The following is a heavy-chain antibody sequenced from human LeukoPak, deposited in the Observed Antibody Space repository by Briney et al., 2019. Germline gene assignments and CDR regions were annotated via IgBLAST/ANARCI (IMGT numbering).Heavy chain of an antibody. CDR2: ISSTGST. CDR3: ARQHSSSSARWFDP. J-gene: IGHJ5*02. V-gene: IGHV4-30-4*07. CDR1: GGSISSGGYS. D-gene: IGHD6-13*01. Sequence: SETLSLTCAVSGGSISSGGYSWSWIRQPPGKGLEWIGYISSTGSTYYNPSLKSRLSISLDTSKNQFSLNLSSVTAADTAVYYCARQHSSSSARWFDPWGQGTLVTVSS.